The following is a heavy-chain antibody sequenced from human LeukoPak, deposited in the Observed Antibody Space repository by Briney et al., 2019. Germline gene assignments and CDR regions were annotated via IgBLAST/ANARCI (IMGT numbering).Heavy chain of an antibody. J-gene: IGHJ3*02. CDR1: GFIFSNYG. CDR3: AKAALVVVAAPDAFDI. V-gene: IGHV3-NL1*01. CDR2: IYSGGST. Sequence: PGGSLRLSCEASGFIFSNYGMHWVRQAPGKGLEWVSVIYSGGSTYYADSVKGRFTISRDNSKNTLYLQMNSLRAEDTAVYYCAKAALVVVAAPDAFDIWGQGTMVTVSS. D-gene: IGHD2-15*01.